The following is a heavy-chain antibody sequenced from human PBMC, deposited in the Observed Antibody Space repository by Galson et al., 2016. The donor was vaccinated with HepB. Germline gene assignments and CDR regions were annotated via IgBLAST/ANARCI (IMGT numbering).Heavy chain of an antibody. V-gene: IGHV1-46*01. CDR2: INHSGSRT. CDR1: GYTFTSYC. Sequence: SVKVSCKASGYTFTSYCIHWVRQAPGQGLEWMGRINHSGSRTTYTQTVQGRVTMSRDTSTSTVYMELSSLRSEDTAVYYCASSFYRSGWTPNGLDVWGQGTTVTVSS. J-gene: IGHJ6*02. CDR3: ASSFYRSGWTPNGLDV. D-gene: IGHD6-19*01.